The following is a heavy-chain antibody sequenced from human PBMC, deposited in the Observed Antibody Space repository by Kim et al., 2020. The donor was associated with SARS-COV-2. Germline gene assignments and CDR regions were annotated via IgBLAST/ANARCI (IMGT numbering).Heavy chain of an antibody. CDR1: GFTFSSYE. J-gene: IGHJ5*02. V-gene: IGHV3-48*03. CDR2: ISSSGSTI. D-gene: IGHD3-3*01. CDR3: ARDGRPPEITIFGVVPTGWLDP. Sequence: GGSLRLSCAASGFTFSSYEMNWVRQAPGKGLEWVSYISSSGSTIYYADSVKGRFTISRDNAKNSLYLQMNSLRAEDTAVYYCARDGRPPEITIFGVVPTGWLDPWGQGTLVTVSS.